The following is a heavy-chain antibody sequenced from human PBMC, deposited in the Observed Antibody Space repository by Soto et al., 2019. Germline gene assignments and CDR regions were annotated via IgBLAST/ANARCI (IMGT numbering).Heavy chain of an antibody. D-gene: IGHD2-2*01. J-gene: IGHJ4*02. V-gene: IGHV1-24*01. CDR3: ARARHCRSTSCYNFYY. CDR1: GYTLTELS. CDR2: FDPEDGET. Sequence: ASVKVSCKVSGYTLTELSMHWVRQAPGKGLEWMGGFDPEDGETIYAQKFQGRVTMTEDTSTDTAYMELSSLRSEDTAVYYCARARHCRSTSCYNFYYWGQGTLVTVSS.